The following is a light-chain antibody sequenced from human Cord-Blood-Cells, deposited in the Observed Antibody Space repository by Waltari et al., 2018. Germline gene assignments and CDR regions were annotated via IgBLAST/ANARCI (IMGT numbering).Light chain of an antibody. Sequence: ALPQPASASGSPGQWITISCAGTRSDGGGVNYVCWYQKHPGKAPKLMIYDFSNRHSGVSNRFSGSKSFNASSPTISGLHAEDEADYYCSSYTSSSTLVVFGGGTKLTVL. V-gene: IGLV2-14*01. CDR3: SSYTSSSTLVV. J-gene: IGLJ2*01. CDR1: RSDGGGVNY. CDR2: DFS.